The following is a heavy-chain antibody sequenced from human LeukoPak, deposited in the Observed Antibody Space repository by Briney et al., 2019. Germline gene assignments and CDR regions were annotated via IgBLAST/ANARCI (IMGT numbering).Heavy chain of an antibody. Sequence: GGSLRLSCAASGFTVSSNYMSWVRQAPGKGLEWVSLVDSGAGTYYADSVKGRFTISRDISQNTVFLQMNRLRAEDTAVYYCARDGSQKSLADWGQGTLVTVSS. D-gene: IGHD1-26*01. J-gene: IGHJ4*02. V-gene: IGHV3-66*01. CDR2: VDSGAGT. CDR3: ARDGSQKSLAD. CDR1: GFTVSSNY.